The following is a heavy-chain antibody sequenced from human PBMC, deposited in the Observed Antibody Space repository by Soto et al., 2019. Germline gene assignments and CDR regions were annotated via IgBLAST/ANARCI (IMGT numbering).Heavy chain of an antibody. CDR2: INPDKGDT. V-gene: IGHV1-2*02. Sequence: ASVKVSCKASGYTFTSYYMHWVRQAPGQGLEWMGWINPDKGDTGYAQKFQGRVTMARDTSISTGYMELIRLRSDDTAVYFCARDYEAGNFDYWGQGTLVTVSS. CDR1: GYTFTSYY. CDR3: ARDYEAGNFDY. D-gene: IGHD3-16*01. J-gene: IGHJ4*02.